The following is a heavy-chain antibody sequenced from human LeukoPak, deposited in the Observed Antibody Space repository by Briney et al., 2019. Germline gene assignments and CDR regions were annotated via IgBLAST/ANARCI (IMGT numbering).Heavy chain of an antibody. V-gene: IGHV3-74*01. D-gene: IGHD3-10*01. CDR2: VNSDGSIT. CDR1: GFSFSNYW. J-gene: IGHJ4*02. Sequence: GGSLRLSCAASGFSFSNYWMHWVRQAPGKGLVWVSRVNSDGSITTYADSVKGRFTISRDSAKNTLYLQMNSLRAEDTAVYYCARPGDGFDYWGQGTLVTVSS. CDR3: ARPGDGFDY.